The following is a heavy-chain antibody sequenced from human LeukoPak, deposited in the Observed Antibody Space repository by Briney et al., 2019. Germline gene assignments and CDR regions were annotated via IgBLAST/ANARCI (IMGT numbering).Heavy chain of an antibody. J-gene: IGHJ4*02. V-gene: IGHV1-2*02. CDR3: ARFTSGYYGYFDY. Sequence: GSVKVSCKASGYTFTGYYMHWVRQAPGQGLEWMGWINPNSGGTNYAQKFQGRVTMTRDTSISTAYMELSRLRSDDTAVYYCARFTSGYYGYFDYWGQGTLVTVSS. CDR1: GYTFTGYY. CDR2: INPNSGGT. D-gene: IGHD3-22*01.